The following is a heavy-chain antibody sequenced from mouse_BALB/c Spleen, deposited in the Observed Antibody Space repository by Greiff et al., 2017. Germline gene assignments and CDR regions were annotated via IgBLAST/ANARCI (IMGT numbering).Heavy chain of an antibody. J-gene: IGHJ4*01. Sequence: VQLQLSGAERVRPGSAVKISCKASGYAFSSYWMNWVKQRPGQGLGWIGQIYPGDGDTNFNGKFKGKATLTADKSSSTAYMQLSSLTSEDSAVYFCAARGDYAMDYWGQGTSVTVSA. CDR3: AARGDYAMDY. CDR1: GYAFSSYW. V-gene: IGHV1-80*01. CDR2: IYPGDGDT.